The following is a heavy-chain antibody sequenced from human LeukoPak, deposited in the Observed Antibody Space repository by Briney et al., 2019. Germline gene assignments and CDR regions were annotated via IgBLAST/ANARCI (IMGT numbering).Heavy chain of an antibody. V-gene: IGHV4-38-2*02. J-gene: IGHJ6*03. CDR2: IYHSGST. CDR1: GYSISSGYY. D-gene: IGHD6-19*01. CDR3: ARDLVSSGWYSGYYYMDV. Sequence: SETLSLTCTVSGYSISSGYYWGWIRQPPGKGLEWIGSIYHSGSTYYNPSLKSRVTISVDTSKNQFSLKLSSVTAADTAVYYCARDLVSSGWYSGYYYMDVWGKGTTVTISS.